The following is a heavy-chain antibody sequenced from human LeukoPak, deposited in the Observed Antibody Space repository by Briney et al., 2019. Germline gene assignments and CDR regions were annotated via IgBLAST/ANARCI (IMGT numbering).Heavy chain of an antibody. V-gene: IGHV3-7*01. Sequence: GGSLRLSCAASGFIFSWYWMTWVRQAPGKGLEWVANIKEDGSEKYYVDSVKGRFTISRDNAKKSLYLEMSSLRADDTAVYYCARDAEITLGTDSWGHGTLVVVSS. J-gene: IGHJ5*01. D-gene: IGHD3-16*01. CDR2: IKEDGSEK. CDR1: GFIFSWYW. CDR3: ARDAEITLGTDS.